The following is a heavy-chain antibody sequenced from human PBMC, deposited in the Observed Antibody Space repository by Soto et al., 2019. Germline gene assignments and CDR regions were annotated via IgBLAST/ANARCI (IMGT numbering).Heavy chain of an antibody. V-gene: IGHV3-23*01. D-gene: IGHD1-1*01. CDR3: TRWNGYGDL. Sequence: GGSLRLSCVVSGFSFSTYGVTWVRQAPGKGLEWVCGVSGGSGVTHYTDSVKGRFTISGDDSKNTVYLQMHSLRGEDTAVYYCTRWNGYGDLWGQGTLVAVSS. J-gene: IGHJ5*02. CDR1: GFSFSTYG. CDR2: VSGGSGVT.